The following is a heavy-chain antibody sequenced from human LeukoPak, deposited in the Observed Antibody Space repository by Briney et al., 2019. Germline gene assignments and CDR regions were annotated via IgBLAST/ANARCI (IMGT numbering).Heavy chain of an antibody. CDR3: ATLTYYDSSGSDAFDI. J-gene: IGHJ3*02. V-gene: IGHV3-23*01. D-gene: IGHD3-22*01. CDR1: GFTFSSYG. CDR2: ISGSGGST. Sequence: GGSLRLSCAASGFTFSSYGMHWVRQAPGKGLEWVSAISGSGGSTYYADSVKGRFTISRDNSKNTPYLQMNSLRAEDTAVYYCATLTYYDSSGSDAFDIWGQGTMVTVSS.